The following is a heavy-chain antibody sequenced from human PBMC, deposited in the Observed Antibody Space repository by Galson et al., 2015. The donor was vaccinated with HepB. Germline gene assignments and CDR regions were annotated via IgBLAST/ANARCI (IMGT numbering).Heavy chain of an antibody. Sequence: SLRLSCAASGFTFSNAWMNWVRQAPGKGLEWVGRIKSKTDGGTTDYAAPVKGRFTISRDDSKNTLYLQMNSLKTEDTAVYYCTTDNDFWSGYPPRYFDYWGQGTLVTVSS. J-gene: IGHJ4*02. D-gene: IGHD3-3*01. CDR3: TTDNDFWSGYPPRYFDY. CDR2: IKSKTDGGTT. V-gene: IGHV3-15*07. CDR1: GFTFSNAW.